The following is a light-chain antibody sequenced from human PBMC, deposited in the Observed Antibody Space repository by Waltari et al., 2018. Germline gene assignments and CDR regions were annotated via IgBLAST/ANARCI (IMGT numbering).Light chain of an antibody. Sequence: QSALTQPASVSGSPGQSVTILCAGTSNDVGGYNSVSWYQEHPGQAPRVIIYDGSDRPSGVSDRFSGSKSGNTASLSSSGLQAEDEADYYCSSQSSNDVVLFGGGTKLTVL. CDR2: DGS. J-gene: IGLJ2*01. CDR1: SNDVGGYNS. CDR3: SSQSSNDVVL. V-gene: IGLV2-14*01.